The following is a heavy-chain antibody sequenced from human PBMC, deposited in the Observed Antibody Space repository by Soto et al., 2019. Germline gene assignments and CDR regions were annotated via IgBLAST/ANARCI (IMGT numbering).Heavy chain of an antibody. CDR3: ARGGTDPTFYYGMDV. D-gene: IGHD1-1*01. V-gene: IGHV1-69*06. J-gene: IGHJ6*02. Sequence: SVKVSCKASGGTFSSYAISWVRQAPGQGLEWMGGIIPIFGTTNYAQKFQGRVTITADKSTSTAYMELSSLRSEDTAVYYCARGGTDPTFYYGMDVWGQGTTVTVSS. CDR1: GGTFSSYA. CDR2: IIPIFGTT.